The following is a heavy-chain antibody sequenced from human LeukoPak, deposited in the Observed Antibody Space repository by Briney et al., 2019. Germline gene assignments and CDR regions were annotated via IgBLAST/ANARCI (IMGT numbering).Heavy chain of an antibody. CDR2: ISGSGGNT. Sequence: GGSLRLSCAASGFTFSNYGMSWVRQAPGKGLECVSTISGSGGNTYYADSVKGRFTISRDTSKNTLYLQMNSPRAEDTAVYYCAKDMYYDSSGPVFDYWGQGTLVTVSS. CDR3: AKDMYYDSSGPVFDY. J-gene: IGHJ4*02. CDR1: GFTFSNYG. D-gene: IGHD3-22*01. V-gene: IGHV3-23*01.